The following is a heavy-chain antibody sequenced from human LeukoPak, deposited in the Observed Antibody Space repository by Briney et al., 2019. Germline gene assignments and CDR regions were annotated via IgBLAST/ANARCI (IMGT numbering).Heavy chain of an antibody. CDR1: GYTFTGYY. V-gene: IGHV1-2*02. CDR3: AREVGYSSSWYGRFDP. Sequence: ASVKVSCKASGYTFTGYYMHWVRQAPGQGLEWMGWINPNSGGTNYAQKFQGRVTMTRDTSISTAYMELSRLRSDDTAVYFCAREVGYSSSWYGRFDPWGQGTLVIVSS. D-gene: IGHD6-13*01. CDR2: INPNSGGT. J-gene: IGHJ5*02.